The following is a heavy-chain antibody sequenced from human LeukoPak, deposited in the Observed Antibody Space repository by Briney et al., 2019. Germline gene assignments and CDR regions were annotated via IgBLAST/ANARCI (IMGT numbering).Heavy chain of an antibody. Sequence: GGSLRLSCAASGFTFSSYWMHWVRQAPGKGLVWVSRINSDGSRTSYADSVKGRFTISRDNAKNTLYLQMNSLRADDTAVYYCAREYSSSWPFYYWGQGTLATVSS. V-gene: IGHV3-74*01. CDR3: AREYSSSWPFYY. D-gene: IGHD6-13*01. CDR1: GFTFSSYW. J-gene: IGHJ4*02. CDR2: INSDGSRT.